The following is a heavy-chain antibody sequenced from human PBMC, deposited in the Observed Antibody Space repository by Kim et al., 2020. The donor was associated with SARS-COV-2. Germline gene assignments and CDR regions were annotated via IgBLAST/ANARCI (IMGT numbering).Heavy chain of an antibody. J-gene: IGHJ5*02. CDR2: VYSSGST. CDR1: GGSLNNYY. Sequence: SETLSLTCAVYGGSLNNYYWNWVRQPPGKGLEWVGEVYSSGSTNYNPSLKGLATISVDLSKNQFSLRLTSLTAADTAVYYCTRALGISGSWGQGTLVTVSS. D-gene: IGHD1-20*01. V-gene: IGHV4-34*01. CDR3: TRALGISGS.